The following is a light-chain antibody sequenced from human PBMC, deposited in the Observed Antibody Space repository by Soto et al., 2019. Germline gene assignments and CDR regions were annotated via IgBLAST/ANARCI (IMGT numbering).Light chain of an antibody. CDR1: SSDVGGYNY. J-gene: IGLJ2*01. CDR2: EVT. Sequence: LTQPASVSGSPGQSITISCTGTSSDVGGYNYVSWYQQHPGKAPKLMIYEVTKWPSGVSNRFSGSKSGNTASLTISGLQAEDEADYYCSSYTSVGTVLFGGGTKLTVL. CDR3: SSYTSVGTVL. V-gene: IGLV2-14*01.